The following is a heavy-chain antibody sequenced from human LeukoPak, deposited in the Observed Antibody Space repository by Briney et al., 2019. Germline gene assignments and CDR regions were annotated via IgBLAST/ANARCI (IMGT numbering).Heavy chain of an antibody. CDR2: INHSGST. Sequence: PSETLSLTCAVYGGSFSGYYWSWIRQPPGKGLEWIGEINHSGSTNYNPSLKSRVTISVDTSKNQFSLKLSSVTATDTAVYYCARRRYCSSTSCYIPYYYYYYMDVWGKGTTVTVSS. CDR3: ARRRYCSSTSCYIPYYYYYYMDV. CDR1: GGSFSGYY. D-gene: IGHD2-2*02. J-gene: IGHJ6*03. V-gene: IGHV4-34*01.